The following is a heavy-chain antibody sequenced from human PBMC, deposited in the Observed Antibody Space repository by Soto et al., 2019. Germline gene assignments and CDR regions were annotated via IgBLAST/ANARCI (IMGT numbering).Heavy chain of an antibody. V-gene: IGHV1-69*06. J-gene: IGHJ4*02. CDR2: IIPIFGTA. Sequence: GASVKVSCKASGGTFSSYAISWVRQAPGQGLEWMGGIIPIFGTANYAQKFQGRVTITADKSTSTAYMELSSLRSEDTAVYYCARERDCTNGVCYTRTPPYFDYWGQGTLVTGLL. CDR3: ARERDCTNGVCYTRTPPYFDY. CDR1: GGTFSSYA. D-gene: IGHD2-8*01.